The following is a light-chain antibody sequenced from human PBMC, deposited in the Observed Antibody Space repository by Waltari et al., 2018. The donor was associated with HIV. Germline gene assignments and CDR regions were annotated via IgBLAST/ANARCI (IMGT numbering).Light chain of an antibody. CDR3: QSADITGTLGV. Sequence: SYELAQPPSVSVSPGQTARPTCSGDALPRQFAHWYQQKPGQAPIVVIYKDSERPSGIPERFSGFISGTTATLTISAVQAEDEADYYCQSADITGTLGVFGGGTRLTV. CDR2: KDS. J-gene: IGLJ2*01. CDR1: ALPRQF. V-gene: IGLV3-25*03.